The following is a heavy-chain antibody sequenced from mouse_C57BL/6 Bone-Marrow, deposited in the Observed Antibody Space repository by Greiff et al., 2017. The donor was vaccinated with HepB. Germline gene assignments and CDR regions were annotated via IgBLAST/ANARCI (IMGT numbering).Heavy chain of an antibody. CDR1: GYSFTGYY. D-gene: IGHD3-2*02. V-gene: IGHV1-42*01. J-gene: IGHJ3*01. CDR3: ARAAQAPFAY. CDR2: INPSTGGT. Sequence: VQLQQSGPELVKPGASVKISCKASGYSFTGYYMNWVKQSPEKSLEWIGEINPSTGGTTYNQKFKAKATLTVDKSSSTAYMQLKSLTSEDSAVYYCARAAQAPFAYWGQGTLSLSLQ.